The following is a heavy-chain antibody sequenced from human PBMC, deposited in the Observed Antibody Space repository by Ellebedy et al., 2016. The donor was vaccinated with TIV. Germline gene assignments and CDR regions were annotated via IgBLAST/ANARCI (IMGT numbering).Heavy chain of an antibody. CDR3: ARDDRGAILSPPDGFDI. CDR2: IHYSGYT. D-gene: IGHD1-26*01. CDR1: GGSISSPNW. V-gene: IGHV4-4*02. J-gene: IGHJ3*02. Sequence: SETLSLTXAVSGGSISSPNWWNWVRPPPGKGLEWIGEIHYSGYTNYNSSLQRRVTISVDTSKNQFSLKMSSVTAADTAVYFCARDDRGAILSPPDGFDIWGQGTMVTVSS.